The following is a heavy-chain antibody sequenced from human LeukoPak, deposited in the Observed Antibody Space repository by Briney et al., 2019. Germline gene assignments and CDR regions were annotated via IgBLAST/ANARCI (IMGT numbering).Heavy chain of an antibody. Sequence: GGSLRLSCAASGFTFSSYGMHWVRQAPGKGLEWVAVIWYDGSNKYYADSVKGRFTISRDNSKNTLYLQMNSLRDEDTAVYYCARGPPYCSSTSCYLEYWGQGTLVTVSS. CDR2: IWYDGSNK. J-gene: IGHJ4*02. D-gene: IGHD2-2*01. CDR3: ARGPPYCSSTSCYLEY. CDR1: GFTFSSYG. V-gene: IGHV3-33*01.